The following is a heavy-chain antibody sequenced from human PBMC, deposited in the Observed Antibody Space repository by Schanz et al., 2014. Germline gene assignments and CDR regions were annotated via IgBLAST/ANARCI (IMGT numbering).Heavy chain of an antibody. V-gene: IGHV3-23*01. J-gene: IGHJ5*01. CDR3: AKDFTGSGIFFNS. CDR1: GLTFSNHA. D-gene: IGHD3-10*01. Sequence: EEQLLESGGALVQPGGSLRLSCAASGLTFSNHAMSWVRQAPGKGLEWVSAISGSGDNTFYADSVRGRFTISRDNSRNTLYLQMNSLRAEDTAVYYCAKDFTGSGIFFNSWGQGTLVSVSS. CDR2: ISGSGDNT.